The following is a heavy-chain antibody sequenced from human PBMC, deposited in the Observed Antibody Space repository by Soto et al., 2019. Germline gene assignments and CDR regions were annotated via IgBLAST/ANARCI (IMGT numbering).Heavy chain of an antibody. Sequence: SETLSLTCAVDTGSLGAYCCRCVRQPPGKVLEWIGEINHSGSITYAPSLKSRVTMSVDTSKNQFSLRLNSVTAADTAVYYCARGEVTTGVFWGQGTQVTVSS. J-gene: IGHJ4*02. D-gene: IGHD3-16*01. CDR3: ARGEVTTGVF. V-gene: IGHV4-34*01. CDR1: TGSLGAYC. CDR2: INHSGSI.